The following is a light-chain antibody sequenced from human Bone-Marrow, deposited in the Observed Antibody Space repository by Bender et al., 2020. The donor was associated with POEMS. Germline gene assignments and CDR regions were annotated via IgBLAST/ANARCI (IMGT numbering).Light chain of an antibody. V-gene: IGLV2-23*02. Sequence: QSALTQPASVSGSPGQSIAISCTGANSNIGSYDLVSWFQQHPGKPPTLIIYAVTHPPFPDRFSGSKSGNTASLTISGLQAEDEADYYCCSYAGVHTWLFGGGTTVTVL. CDR2: AVT. CDR3: CSYAGVHTWL. J-gene: IGLJ3*02. CDR1: NSNIGSYDL.